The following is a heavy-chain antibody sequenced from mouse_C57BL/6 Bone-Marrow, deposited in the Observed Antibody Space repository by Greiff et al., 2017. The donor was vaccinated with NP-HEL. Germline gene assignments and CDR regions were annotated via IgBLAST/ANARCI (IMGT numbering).Heavy chain of an antibody. CDR1: GFTFSSYA. J-gene: IGHJ3*01. Sequence: EVKLVESGGGLVKPGGSLKLSCAASGFTFSSYAMSWVRQTPEKRLEWVATISDGGSYTYYPDNVKGRFTISRDNAKNNLYLQMSHLKSEDTAMYYCARDEVLPFAYWGRGTLVTVSA. CDR2: ISDGGSYT. CDR3: ARDEVLPFAY. D-gene: IGHD1-1*01. V-gene: IGHV5-4*01.